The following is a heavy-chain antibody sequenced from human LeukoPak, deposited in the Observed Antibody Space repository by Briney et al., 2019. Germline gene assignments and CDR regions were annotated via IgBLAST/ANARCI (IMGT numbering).Heavy chain of an antibody. CDR3: ARGDLYYYDSSGMFDY. Sequence: ASLKVSCKASGYTFTRHYIYWVRPAPRYTLECIVRTNPNSGGTNYAQKFQGRVTMTRDTSISTAYMELSRLRSDDTAVYYCARGDLYYYDSSGMFDYWGQGTLVTVSS. J-gene: IGHJ4*02. CDR1: GYTFTRHY. D-gene: IGHD3-22*01. V-gene: IGHV1-2*06. CDR2: TNPNSGGT.